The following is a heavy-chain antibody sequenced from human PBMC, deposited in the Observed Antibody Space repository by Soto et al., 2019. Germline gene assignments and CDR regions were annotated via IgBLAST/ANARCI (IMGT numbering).Heavy chain of an antibody. CDR1: GFTFSSYG. Sequence: QVQLVESGGGVVQPGRSLRLSCAASGFTFSSYGMHWVRQAPGKGLEWVALVWYDGGNKYYADSVKGRFTISRHNSKNTLYLKMNRLRDEDTAVYYCVRAAGYSGNDYVYYYGMDVWGQGTTVTVSS. V-gene: IGHV3-33*01. J-gene: IGHJ6*02. CDR3: VRAAGYSGNDYVYYYGMDV. D-gene: IGHD5-12*01. CDR2: VWYDGGNK.